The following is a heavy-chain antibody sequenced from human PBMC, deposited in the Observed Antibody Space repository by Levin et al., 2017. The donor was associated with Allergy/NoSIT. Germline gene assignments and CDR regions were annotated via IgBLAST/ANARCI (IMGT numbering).Heavy chain of an antibody. D-gene: IGHD3-10*01. CDR1: GFTFNDYY. J-gene: IGHJ6*02. CDR2: INSGGGTT. Sequence: LSLTCAASGFTFNDYYMNWIRQAPGKGLEWVSYINSGGGTTYYADSVKGRFTISRDNAKNSLSLQMNSLRDEDTAVYYCARGKMVRGVLIYHYYGMDVWGQGTTVTVSS. CDR3: ARGKMVRGVLIYHYYGMDV. V-gene: IGHV3-11*01.